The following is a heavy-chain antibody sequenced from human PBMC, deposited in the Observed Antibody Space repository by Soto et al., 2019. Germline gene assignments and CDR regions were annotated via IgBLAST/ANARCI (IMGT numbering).Heavy chain of an antibody. V-gene: IGHV4-31*03. Sequence: QVQLQESGPGLVKPSETLSLTCIVSGGSISSGGFYWSWVRQHPGKDLEWIGFFYDSGTTYYNASLKRRLTISIARSNNQFSMQLTSVPAADTAVYYCARGPRQLGGDYYHGKDVWGQGTTLTVSS. CDR3: ARGPRQLGGDYYHGKDV. CDR1: GGSISSGGFY. CDR2: FYDSGTT. J-gene: IGHJ6*02. D-gene: IGHD1-1*01.